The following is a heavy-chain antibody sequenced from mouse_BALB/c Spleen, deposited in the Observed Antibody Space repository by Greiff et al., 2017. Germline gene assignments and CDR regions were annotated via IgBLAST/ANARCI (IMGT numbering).Heavy chain of an antibody. Sequence: EVQLVESGPELVKPGASVKISCKASGYTFTDYNMHWVKQSHGKSLEWIGYIYPYNGGTGYNQKFKSKATLTVDNSSSTAYMELRSLTSEDSAVYYCAPNWEGRGAWFAYWGQGTLVTVSA. CDR1: GYTFTDYN. D-gene: IGHD4-1*01. CDR2: IYPYNGGT. V-gene: IGHV1S29*02. CDR3: APNWEGRGAWFAY. J-gene: IGHJ3*01.